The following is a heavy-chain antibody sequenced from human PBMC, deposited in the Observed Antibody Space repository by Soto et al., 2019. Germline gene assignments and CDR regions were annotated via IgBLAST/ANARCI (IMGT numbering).Heavy chain of an antibody. Sequence: QVQLHQWGAGLLKPSETLSLTCSVYGESFRCFFWTWVRLPPGQGLEGIGEMNRGGSSNYNPSLKSRVTISVDASKNQFSLTLTSVTAADTGVYFCARRIPGYRHYMDVWGKGTTVTVSS. CDR1: GESFRCFF. D-gene: IGHD3-16*02. J-gene: IGHJ6*03. CDR2: MNRGGSS. CDR3: ARRIPGYRHYMDV. V-gene: IGHV4-34*01.